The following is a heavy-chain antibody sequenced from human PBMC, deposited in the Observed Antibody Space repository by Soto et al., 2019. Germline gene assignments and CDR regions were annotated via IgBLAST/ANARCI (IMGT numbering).Heavy chain of an antibody. J-gene: IGHJ3*02. CDR2: SMPIFDTA. Sequence: QVQLVQSGAEVKKHGSSVKLSCKASGGTFSSYAISWVRQAPGQGLEWMGGSMPIFDTANYAEKFQGRVTNTADKSTSTDYMELSSLRSEDTAVYYCVREYPDSAFGIWRQGTMVTVSS. CDR1: GGTFSSYA. V-gene: IGHV1-69*06. CDR3: VREYPDSAFGI. D-gene: IGHD3-22*01.